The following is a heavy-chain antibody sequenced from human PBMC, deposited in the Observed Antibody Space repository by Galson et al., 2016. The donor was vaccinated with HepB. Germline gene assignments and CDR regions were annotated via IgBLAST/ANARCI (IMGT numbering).Heavy chain of an antibody. V-gene: IGHV6-1*01. CDR2: TYYRSKWYT. Sequence: CAISGDSVSSNSAAWDWIRQSPSRGLEWLGRTYYRSKWYTDYAGSVKGRITIKVDTSRNQFSLQLNSVTPEDTAVYYCLSGWYLDTWGQGTQVTVSS. J-gene: IGHJ4*02. D-gene: IGHD6-19*01. CDR3: LSGWYLDT. CDR1: GDSVSSNSAA.